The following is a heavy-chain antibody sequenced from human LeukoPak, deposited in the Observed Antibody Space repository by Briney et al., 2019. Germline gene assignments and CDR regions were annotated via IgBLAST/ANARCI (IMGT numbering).Heavy chain of an antibody. CDR2: IYTSGST. CDR1: GGSISSYY. V-gene: IGHV4-4*07. J-gene: IGHJ6*03. D-gene: IGHD5-18*01. CDR3: ARAADTAMYYYYYMDV. Sequence: PSETLSLTCTVSGGSISSYYWSWIRQPAGKGLEWIGRIYTSGSTNYNPSLKSRVTMSVDTSKNQFSLKLCSVTAADTAVYYCARAADTAMYYYYYMDVWGKGTTVTVSS.